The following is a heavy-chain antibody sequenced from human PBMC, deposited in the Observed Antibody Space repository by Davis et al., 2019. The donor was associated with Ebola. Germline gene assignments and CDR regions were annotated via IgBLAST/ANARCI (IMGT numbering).Heavy chain of an antibody. J-gene: IGHJ5*02. CDR2: IYYSGST. Sequence: MPSETLSLTCTVSGGSVSSGSYYWSWIRQPPGKGLEWIGYIYYSGSTNYNPSLKSRVTISVDTSKNQFSLKLSSVTAADTAVYYCARDPVLAYCCGDCYSGFDPWGQGTLVTVSS. CDR3: ARDPVLAYCCGDCYSGFDP. D-gene: IGHD2-21*01. V-gene: IGHV4-61*01. CDR1: GGSVSSGSYY.